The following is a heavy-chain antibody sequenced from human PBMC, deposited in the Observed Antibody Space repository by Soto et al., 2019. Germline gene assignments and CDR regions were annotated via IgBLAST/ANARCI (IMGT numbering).Heavy chain of an antibody. CDR1: GGSISSYY. D-gene: IGHD6-13*01. V-gene: IGHV4-59*01. CDR3: ARGVGGSSWYKTNGDYYYGMDV. CDR2: IYYSGST. Sequence: ETLSLTCTVSGGSISSYYWNWIRQPPGKGLEWIGYIYYSGSTNYNPSLKSRVTISVDTSKNQFSLKLSSVTAADTAVYYCARGVGGSSWYKTNGDYYYGMDVWGQGTTVTVSS. J-gene: IGHJ6*02.